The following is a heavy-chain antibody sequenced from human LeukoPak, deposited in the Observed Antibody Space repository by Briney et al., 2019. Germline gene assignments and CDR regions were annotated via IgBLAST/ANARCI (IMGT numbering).Heavy chain of an antibody. CDR2: ISWNSGSI. J-gene: IGHJ4*02. D-gene: IGHD3-22*01. V-gene: IGHV3-9*01. Sequence: GGSLRLSCAASGFTFDDYAMHWVRQAPGKGLEWVSGISWNSGSIGYADSVKGRFTISRDNAKNSLYLQMNSLRAEDTALHYCAKVAGNYYDSSGFDYWGQGTLVTVSS. CDR3: AKVAGNYYDSSGFDY. CDR1: GFTFDDYA.